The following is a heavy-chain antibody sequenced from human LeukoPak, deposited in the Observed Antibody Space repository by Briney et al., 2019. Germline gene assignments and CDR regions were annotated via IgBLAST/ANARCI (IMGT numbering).Heavy chain of an antibody. V-gene: IGHV1-69*04. CDR3: ARAEKIAAPPDAFDI. CDR1: AGTLSSYA. D-gene: IGHD6-13*01. J-gene: IGHJ3*02. CDR2: IIPILGIA. Sequence: LGKGSCKASAGTLSSYAISWVRQAPGQGLEWVGRIIPILGIANYAQKFQGRVTITADKSTSTAYMELSSLRSEDTAVYYCARAEKIAAPPDAFDIWGQGTMVTVSS.